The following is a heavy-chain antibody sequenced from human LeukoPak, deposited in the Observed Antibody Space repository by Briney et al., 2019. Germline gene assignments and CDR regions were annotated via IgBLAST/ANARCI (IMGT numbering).Heavy chain of an antibody. D-gene: IGHD2-2*01. CDR2: ISGSDGNT. CDR3: VKQSTASCYAALDQ. Sequence: PGGSLRLSCAASGFTFSSYAMSWVRQAPGKGLEWVSAISGSDGNTFYADSVKGRFTISRDNSKNTLYLQMNSLRAADTAVYYCVKQSTASCYAALDQWGQGTLVTVSS. CDR1: GFTFSSYA. V-gene: IGHV3-23*01. J-gene: IGHJ4*02.